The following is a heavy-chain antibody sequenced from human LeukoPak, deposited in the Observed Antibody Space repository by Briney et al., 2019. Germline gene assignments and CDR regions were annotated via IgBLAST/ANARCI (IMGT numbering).Heavy chain of an antibody. J-gene: IGHJ4*02. CDR3: ASHTAVTIFHY. CDR1: GASTSSYY. V-gene: IGHV4-59*08. CDR2: ISDSGTT. Sequence: SETLSLTCTVSGASTSSYYWSWIRQPPGEGLEWIGYISDSGTTIYNPSLKSRVTISVDTPKNQFSLRLNSVTAADTAVYYCASHTAVTIFHYWGQGTLVTVSS. D-gene: IGHD4-17*01.